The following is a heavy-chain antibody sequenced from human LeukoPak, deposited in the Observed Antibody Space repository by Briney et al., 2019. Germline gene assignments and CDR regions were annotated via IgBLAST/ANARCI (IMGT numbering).Heavy chain of an antibody. V-gene: IGHV4-34*01. D-gene: IGHD3-10*01. CDR1: GGSFSGHY. CDR3: ARVSDSGVGRYFDY. CDR2: INRSGST. Sequence: SETLSLTCAVYGGSFSGHYWIWIRQPPGKGLEWIGEINRSGSTNYNPSLKSRVTISVDTSKNQFSLKLTSVTAADTAIYYCARVSDSGVGRYFDYWGQGTLVTVSS. J-gene: IGHJ4*02.